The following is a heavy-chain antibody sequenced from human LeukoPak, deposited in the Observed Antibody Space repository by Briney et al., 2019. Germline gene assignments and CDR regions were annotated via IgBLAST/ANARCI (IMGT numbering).Heavy chain of an antibody. CDR3: ATSLYSSYYYYGMDV. V-gene: IGHV1-24*01. D-gene: IGHD2-21*01. J-gene: IGHJ6*02. CDR2: FDPEDGET. Sequence: ASVKVSCKVSGYTLTELSMHWVRQAPGKGLEWMGGFDPEDGETIYAQKFQGRVTMTEDTSTDTAYVELSSLRSEDTAVYYCATSLYSSYYYYGMDVWGQGTTVTVSS. CDR1: GYTLTELS.